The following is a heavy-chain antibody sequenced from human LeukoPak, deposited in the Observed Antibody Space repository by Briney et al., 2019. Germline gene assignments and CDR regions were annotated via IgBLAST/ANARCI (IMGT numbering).Heavy chain of an antibody. D-gene: IGHD6-19*01. J-gene: IGHJ4*02. CDR1: GFTFSSYG. CDR3: ARESSSGWYYFDY. Sequence: GGSLRLSCGASGFTFSSYGMHWVRQAPGKGLEWVAVIWYDGSNRYYADSVKGRFTISRDNSKNTLYLQMNSLRAEDTAVYYCARESSSGWYYFDYWGQGTLVTVSS. CDR2: IWYDGSNR. V-gene: IGHV3-33*01.